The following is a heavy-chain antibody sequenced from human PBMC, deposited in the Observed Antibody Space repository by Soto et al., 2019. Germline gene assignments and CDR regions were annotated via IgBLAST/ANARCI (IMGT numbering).Heavy chain of an antibody. Sequence: QVTLKESGPVLVKPTETLTLTCTVSGFSLSRADVGVSWIRQPPGKALEWLAHIFSNDEKSYSTSLKSSLTISKDTSKSQVVLMMTNVDPVDTATYYCARISRYGYDFDYRGQGTLVTVSS. CDR1: GFSLSRADVG. D-gene: IGHD5-12*01. V-gene: IGHV2-26*02. J-gene: IGHJ4*02. CDR3: ARISRYGYDFDY. CDR2: IFSNDEK.